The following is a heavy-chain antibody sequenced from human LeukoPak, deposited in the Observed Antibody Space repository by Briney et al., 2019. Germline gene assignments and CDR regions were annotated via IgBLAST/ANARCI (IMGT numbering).Heavy chain of an antibody. D-gene: IGHD1-26*01. CDR2: ISSSSSYI. CDR3: ARVRGSQQEPYYYYYYMDV. CDR1: GSTFSSYS. J-gene: IGHJ6*03. Sequence: PGGSLRLSCAASGSTFSSYSMNWVRQAPGKGLEWVSSISSSSSYIYYADSVKGRFTISRDNAKNSLYLQMNSLRAEDTAVYYCARVRGSQQEPYYYYYYMDVWGKGTTVTISS. V-gene: IGHV3-21*01.